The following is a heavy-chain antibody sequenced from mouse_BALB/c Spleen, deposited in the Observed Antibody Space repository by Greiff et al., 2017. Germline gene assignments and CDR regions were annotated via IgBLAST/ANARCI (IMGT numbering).Heavy chain of an antibody. CDR1: GFSLTSYG. J-gene: IGHJ2*01. Sequence: QVQLKESGPGLVAPSQCLSITCTVSGFSLTSYGVHWVRQPPGKGLEWLGVIWAGGSTNYNSALMSRLSISKDNSKSQVFLKMNSLQTDDTAMYYCARDYYGSSDDFDDWGQGTTLTVSS. CDR2: IWAGGST. V-gene: IGHV2-9*02. D-gene: IGHD1-1*01. CDR3: ARDYYGSSDDFDD.